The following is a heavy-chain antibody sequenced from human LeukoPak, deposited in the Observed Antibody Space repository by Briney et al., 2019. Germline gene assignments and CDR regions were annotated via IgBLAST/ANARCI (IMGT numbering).Heavy chain of an antibody. J-gene: IGHJ4*02. D-gene: IGHD5-24*01. V-gene: IGHV7-4-1*02. CDR3: ARDQGGYIYKGIDY. Sequence: ASVKVSCKASGYTFATYAMNRVRQAPGQGFEWMGWINTNTGNPTYAQGFTGRFVFSLDTSVSTAYLQISSLKAEDTAVYYCARDQGGYIYKGIDYWGQGTLVTVSS. CDR1: GYTFATYA. CDR2: INTNTGNP.